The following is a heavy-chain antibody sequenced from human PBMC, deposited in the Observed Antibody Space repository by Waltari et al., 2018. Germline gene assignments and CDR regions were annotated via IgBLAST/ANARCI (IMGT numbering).Heavy chain of an antibody. CDR3: ARTLSGENY. CDR1: GGSFSGAY. Sequence: QVQLQQWGAGLLKPSETLSRTCAVYGGSFSGAYWSWIRQPPGKGLEWIGEINHSGSTNYNPSLKSRVTISVDTSKNQFSLKRSSVTAADTAVYYCARTLSGENYWGQGTLVTVSS. V-gene: IGHV4-34*01. J-gene: IGHJ4*02. D-gene: IGHD2-15*01. CDR2: INHSGST.